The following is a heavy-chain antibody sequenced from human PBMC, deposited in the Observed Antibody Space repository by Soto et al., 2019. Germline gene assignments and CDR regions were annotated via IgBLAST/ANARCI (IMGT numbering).Heavy chain of an antibody. CDR2: MYFGGSF. J-gene: IGHJ6*02. Sequence: SETLSLTCTVSGASVSSGYWSWIRQPPGKGLEWIGFMYFGGSFNYNPSLTSRVTMSVETSKNQFSMKVTSVTAADTAVYYCARKYLPYYGSGSPYGMDVWGQGTTVTVSS. D-gene: IGHD3-10*01. CDR3: ARKYLPYYGSGSPYGMDV. V-gene: IGHV4-59*02. CDR1: GASVSSGY.